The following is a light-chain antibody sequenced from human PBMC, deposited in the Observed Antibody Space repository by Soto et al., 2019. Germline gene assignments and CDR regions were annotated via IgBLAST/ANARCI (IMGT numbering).Light chain of an antibody. V-gene: IGLV1-44*01. CDR2: SND. CDR1: SSNIGTNT. Sequence: QSVLTQPPSASGTPGQRVSISCSGGSSNIGTNTVNWYQHLPGTAPKLLIFSNDERPSGVPDRCSGSKSGTSASLAISGLQSDDEADYYCATWDDSLNGVVFGGGTKLTVL. J-gene: IGLJ2*01. CDR3: ATWDDSLNGVV.